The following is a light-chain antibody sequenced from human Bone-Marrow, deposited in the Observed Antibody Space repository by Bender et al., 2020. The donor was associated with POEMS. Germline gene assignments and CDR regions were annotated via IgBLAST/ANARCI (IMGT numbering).Light chain of an antibody. CDR3: SSFTASATWV. CDR2: DVN. CDR1: SSDLGSYDL. Sequence: QSALTQPASVSGSPGQSITISCTGSSSDLGSYDLVSWYQQHPGKAPKVMIFDVNNRPSGVSHRFSGSKSGNTASLTISGLQTEDEADYYCSSFTASATWVFGGGTKLPV. J-gene: IGLJ3*02. V-gene: IGLV2-14*02.